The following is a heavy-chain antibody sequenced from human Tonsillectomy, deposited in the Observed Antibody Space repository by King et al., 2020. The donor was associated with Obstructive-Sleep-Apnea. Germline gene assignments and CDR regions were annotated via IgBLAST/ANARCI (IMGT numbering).Heavy chain of an antibody. CDR3: ARGPLIGGAFDI. V-gene: IGHV3-23*04. J-gene: IGHJ3*02. CDR1: GFTFSNYA. D-gene: IGHD2-15*01. Sequence: VQLVESGGGLVQRGGSLRLSCAASGFTFSNYAMTWVRQAPGKGLEWVSGISPSVGSTFFADSVKGRFTISRDDSKNTLYLQMNSLRAEDTAIFYCARGPLIGGAFDIWDQGTMVTVSS. CDR2: ISPSVGST.